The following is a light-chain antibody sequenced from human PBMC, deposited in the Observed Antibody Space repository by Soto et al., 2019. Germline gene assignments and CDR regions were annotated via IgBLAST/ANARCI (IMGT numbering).Light chain of an antibody. CDR3: CSYAGSSTYD. CDR1: SSDVGSYNL. Sequence: QSALTQPASVSGSPGQSITISCTGTSSDVGSYNLVSWYQQHPGKAPKLMIHEVSKRPSGVSNRFSGSKSGNTASLTISGLQAEDEADYYCCSYAGSSTYDFGTGTKVTVL. J-gene: IGLJ1*01. CDR2: EVS. V-gene: IGLV2-23*02.